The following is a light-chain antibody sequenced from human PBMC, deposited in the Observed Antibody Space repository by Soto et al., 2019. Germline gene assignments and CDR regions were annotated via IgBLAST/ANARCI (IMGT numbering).Light chain of an antibody. CDR3: SSFSSDTTLFV. Sequence: QSALTQPASVSGSPGQSITISCTGASSDVGLYDFVSWYQQHPGKAPKLIIYEVNYRPSGVSYRFSGSKSGNTASLTISGLQAEDEADYYCSSFSSDTTLFVFGGGTKVTVL. CDR1: SSDVGLYDF. J-gene: IGLJ1*01. CDR2: EVN. V-gene: IGLV2-14*01.